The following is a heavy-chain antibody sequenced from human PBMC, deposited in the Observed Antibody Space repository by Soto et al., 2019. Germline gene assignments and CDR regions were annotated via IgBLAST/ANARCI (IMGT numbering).Heavy chain of an antibody. J-gene: IGHJ4*02. CDR1: GGSISSGDYY. CDR3: AREMESSGWSKKGFDY. D-gene: IGHD6-19*01. Sequence: QVQLQESGPGLVKPSQTLSLTCTVSGGSISSGDYYWSWIRQPPGKGLEWIGYIYYSGSTYYNPSLKSRVTISVDTSKNQFSLKLSSVTAADTAVYYCAREMESSGWSKKGFDYWGQGTLVTVSS. CDR2: IYYSGST. V-gene: IGHV4-30-4*01.